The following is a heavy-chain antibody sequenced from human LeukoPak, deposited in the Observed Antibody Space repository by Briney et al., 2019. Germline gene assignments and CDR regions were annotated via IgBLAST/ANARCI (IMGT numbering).Heavy chain of an antibody. CDR3: ARLGSGSYYLDY. Sequence: PGGSLRLSCAASVFTFSSYSMNWVRQARGKGVEWVSSISSSNSYIYYADSMKGRFTISRDNAKNSLYLQMNSLRAEDTAVYYCARLGSGSYYLDYWGQGTLVTVSS. CDR1: VFTFSSYS. CDR2: ISSSNSYI. D-gene: IGHD1-26*01. V-gene: IGHV3-21*01. J-gene: IGHJ4*02.